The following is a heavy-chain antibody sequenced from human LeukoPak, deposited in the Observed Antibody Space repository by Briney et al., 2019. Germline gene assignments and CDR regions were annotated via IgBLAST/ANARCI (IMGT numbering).Heavy chain of an antibody. CDR2: ISAYNGNT. V-gene: IGHV1-18*01. CDR3: ARGEKIAAAEWFDP. Sequence: ASVKVSCKASGYTFTSYGISWVRQAPGQGLEWMGWISAYNGNTNYAQKLQGRVTMTTDTSTSTAYMELSSLRSEDTAVYYCARGEKIAAAEWFDPWGQGTLVTVSS. D-gene: IGHD6-13*01. CDR1: GYTFTSYG. J-gene: IGHJ5*02.